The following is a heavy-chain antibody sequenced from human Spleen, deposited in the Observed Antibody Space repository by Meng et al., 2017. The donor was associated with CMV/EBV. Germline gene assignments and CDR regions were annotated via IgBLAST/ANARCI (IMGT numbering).Heavy chain of an antibody. CDR2: INPNTGGT. Sequence: SGYTFKDYYIHWGRQAPGQGREWMGWINPNTGGTNYEHKLQGRVTMTRDTSISAAYMELSSLRSDDTAVYFCARDLYAGYSDGPFDYWGQGTLVTVSS. V-gene: IGHV1-2*02. CDR1: GYTFKDYY. CDR3: ARDLYAGYSDGPFDY. D-gene: IGHD5-18*01. J-gene: IGHJ4*02.